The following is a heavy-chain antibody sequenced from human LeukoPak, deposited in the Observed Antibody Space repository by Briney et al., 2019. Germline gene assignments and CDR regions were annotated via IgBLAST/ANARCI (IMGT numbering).Heavy chain of an antibody. Sequence: GGSLRLSCAASGFTFSSYGMSWVRQAPGKGLEWVSAISGSGGSTYYADSVKGRFTISRDNSKNTLYLQMNSLRAEDTAVYYCAKTYSSSWYWGAFDIWGQGTMVTVSS. V-gene: IGHV3-23*01. CDR1: GFTFSSYG. CDR3: AKTYSSSWYWGAFDI. D-gene: IGHD6-13*01. J-gene: IGHJ3*02. CDR2: ISGSGGST.